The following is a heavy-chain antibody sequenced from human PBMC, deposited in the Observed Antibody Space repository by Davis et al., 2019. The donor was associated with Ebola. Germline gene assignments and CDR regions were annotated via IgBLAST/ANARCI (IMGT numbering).Heavy chain of an antibody. Sequence: GESLKISCAASGFTFSSYAMHWVRQAPGKGLEWVAVISYDGSNKYYADSVKGRFTISRDNSKNTLYLQMNSLRAEDTAVYYCARIQTATYYDILTGPFDYWGQGTLVTVSS. J-gene: IGHJ4*02. D-gene: IGHD3-9*01. CDR1: GFTFSSYA. CDR3: ARIQTATYYDILTGPFDY. V-gene: IGHV3-30*04. CDR2: ISYDGSNK.